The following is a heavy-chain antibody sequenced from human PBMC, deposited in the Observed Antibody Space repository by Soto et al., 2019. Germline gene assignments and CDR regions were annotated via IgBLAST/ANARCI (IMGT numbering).Heavy chain of an antibody. CDR1: GGSISSYY. CDR3: ARGYSSSWYSSNYYYYYMDV. CDR2: IYYSGST. Sequence: SSETLSLTCTVSGGSISSYYWSWIRQPPGKGLEWIGYIYYSGSTNYNPSLKSRVTISVDTSKNQFSLKLSSVTAADTAVYYCARGYSSSWYSSNYYYYYMDVWGKGTTVTVSS. V-gene: IGHV4-59*01. J-gene: IGHJ6*03. D-gene: IGHD6-13*01.